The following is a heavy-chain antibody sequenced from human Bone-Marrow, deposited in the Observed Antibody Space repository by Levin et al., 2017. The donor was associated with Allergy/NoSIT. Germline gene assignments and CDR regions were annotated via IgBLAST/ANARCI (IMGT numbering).Heavy chain of an antibody. V-gene: IGHV3-23*01. CDR2: LIGSAATT. CDR3: AKGQPYNSYYFDY. D-gene: IGHD1-14*01. Sequence: GGSLRLSCTASGFTFSSYAMTWVRQAPGKGLEWVSGLIGSAATTYYADSVKGRFTISRDNSKNTLYLQMNGLRAEDTAVYYCAKGQPYNSYYFDYWGQGTLVTVSS. J-gene: IGHJ4*02. CDR1: GFTFSSYA.